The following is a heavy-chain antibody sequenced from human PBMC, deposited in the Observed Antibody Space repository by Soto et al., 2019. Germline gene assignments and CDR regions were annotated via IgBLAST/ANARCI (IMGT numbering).Heavy chain of an antibody. Sequence: PGGSLRLSCAASGFTFSDYYFTWIRQAPGKGLEWVSYISFSGSTIYYADSVKGRFTISRDNSKNTLYLQMNSLRAEDTAVYYCAKDPEYGYCSGGSCYSYYFDYWGQGTLVTVSS. CDR3: AKDPEYGYCSGGSCYSYYFDY. D-gene: IGHD2-15*01. CDR2: ISFSGSTI. CDR1: GFTFSDYY. V-gene: IGHV3-11*01. J-gene: IGHJ4*02.